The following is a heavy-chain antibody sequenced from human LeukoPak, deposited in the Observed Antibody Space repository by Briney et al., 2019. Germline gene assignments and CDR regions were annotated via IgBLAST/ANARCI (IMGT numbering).Heavy chain of an antibody. CDR2: ISSSSSYI. CDR1: GFTFSSYT. Sequence: GGSLRLSCAASGFTFSSYTMNWVRQAPGKGLERVSSISSSSSYIYYADSVKDRFTISRDNAKTSLYLQMNSLIAEDTAMYYCARAGPYSSSWTSYFDYWGQGTLVTVSS. J-gene: IGHJ4*02. V-gene: IGHV3-21*01. CDR3: ARAGPYSSSWTSYFDY. D-gene: IGHD6-13*01.